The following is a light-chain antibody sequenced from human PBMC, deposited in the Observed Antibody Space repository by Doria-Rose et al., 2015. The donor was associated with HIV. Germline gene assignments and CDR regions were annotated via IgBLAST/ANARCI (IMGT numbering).Light chain of an antibody. V-gene: IGKV3-20*01. Sequence: RASQSVSSSYLAWYQQKPGQAPRLLIYGAPSRATGIPDRFSGSGPGTDFTLTISRLEPEDFAVYYCQQYGSSPNTFGQGTRLEIK. J-gene: IGKJ5*01. CDR1: QSVSSSY. CDR2: GAP. CDR3: QQYGSSPNT.